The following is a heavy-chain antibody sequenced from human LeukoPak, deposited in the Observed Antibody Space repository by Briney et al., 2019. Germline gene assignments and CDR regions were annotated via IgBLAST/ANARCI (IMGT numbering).Heavy chain of an antibody. CDR2: ISYDGSNK. CDR3: ARDLYMVRGYYYYRMDV. V-gene: IGHV3-30*04. Sequence: GRSLRLSCAASGFTFSSYAMHWVRQAPGKGLEWVAVISYDGSNKYYADSVKGRFTISRDNSKNTLYLQMNSLRAEDTAVYYCARDLYMVRGYYYYRMDVWGQGTTVTVSS. CDR1: GFTFSSYA. J-gene: IGHJ6*02. D-gene: IGHD3-10*01.